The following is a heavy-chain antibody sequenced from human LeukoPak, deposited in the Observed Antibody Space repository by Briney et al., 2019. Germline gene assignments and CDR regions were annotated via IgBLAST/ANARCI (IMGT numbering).Heavy chain of an antibody. CDR3: ANLYAAAGKSSWFDP. V-gene: IGHV1-24*01. CDR1: GYTLTELS. Sequence: ASVKVSCKVSGYTLTELSMHWVRQAPGKGLEWMGGFDPEDGETIYAQKFQGRVTMTEDTSTDTAYMELSSLRSEDTAVYYCANLYAAAGKSSWFDPWGQGTLVTVSS. CDR2: FDPEDGET. D-gene: IGHD6-13*01. J-gene: IGHJ5*02.